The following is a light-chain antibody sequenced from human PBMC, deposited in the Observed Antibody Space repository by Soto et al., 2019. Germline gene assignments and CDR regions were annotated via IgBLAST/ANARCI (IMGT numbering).Light chain of an antibody. J-gene: IGLJ3*02. CDR2: GNS. CDR1: SSNIGAGYD. CDR3: QSYDSSLFWV. Sequence: QSVLTQPPSVSGAPGQRVTISCTGSSSNIGAGYDVHWYQQLPGTAPKLLIYGNSNRPSGVPDRFSGSKSGTSASLAIPGLQAEDEADYYCQSYDSSLFWVFGGGTKLTVL. V-gene: IGLV1-40*01.